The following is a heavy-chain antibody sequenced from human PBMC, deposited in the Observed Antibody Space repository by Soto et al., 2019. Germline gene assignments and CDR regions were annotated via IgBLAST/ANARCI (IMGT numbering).Heavy chain of an antibody. CDR3: AKQGARLFGELSD. V-gene: IGHV3-30*18. D-gene: IGHD3-10*02. J-gene: IGHJ4*02. CDR1: GFTFNHYG. CDR2: TSYDGSDQ. Sequence: QVHLVESGGGVVQPGRSLRLSCAASGFTFNHYGMHWVRQAPGKGLEWVALTSYDGSDQYYVDFVKGRFTISRDNSKNTLYLQMSSLRAEDTAVYYCAKQGARLFGELSDWGQGTLVTVSS.